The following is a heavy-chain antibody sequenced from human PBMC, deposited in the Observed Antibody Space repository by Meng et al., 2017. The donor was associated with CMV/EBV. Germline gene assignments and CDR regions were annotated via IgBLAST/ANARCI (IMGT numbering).Heavy chain of an antibody. D-gene: IGHD2-2*01. CDR1: GFTFDDYG. V-gene: IGHV3-20*04. CDR3: ARGYQLKPFDL. J-gene: IGHJ3*01. Sequence: GGSLRLSCAASGFTFDDYGMSWVRQAPGKGLEWVSGINWNGGNTGYVDSVKGRFTISRDSAKNSLYLQMNCLRAEDTALYYCARGYQLKPFDLWGQGTMVTVSS. CDR2: INWNGGNT.